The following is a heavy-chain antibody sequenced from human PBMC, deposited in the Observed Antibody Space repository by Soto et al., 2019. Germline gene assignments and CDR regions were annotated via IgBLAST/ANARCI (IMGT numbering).Heavy chain of an antibody. Sequence: ASVKVSCKASGYPFTRYSIRWVRQAPGQGLEWMGWISGYNGDTEYSKNFQGRLTMTIDTSTTTASMELRSLRSDDTAVYYCARASLTIFGAPYGMDVWGQGTSVTVS. CDR1: GYPFTRYS. CDR2: ISGYNGDT. CDR3: ARASLTIFGAPYGMDV. D-gene: IGHD3-3*01. J-gene: IGHJ6*02. V-gene: IGHV1-18*04.